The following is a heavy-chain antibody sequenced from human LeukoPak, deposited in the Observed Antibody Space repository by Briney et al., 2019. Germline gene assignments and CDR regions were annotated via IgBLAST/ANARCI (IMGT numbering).Heavy chain of an antibody. D-gene: IGHD3-3*01. CDR1: GGSISSYY. CDR2: IYYSGST. CDR3: ARGRFLDAFDI. V-gene: IGHV4-59*01. J-gene: IGHJ3*02. Sequence: PSETLSLTCTVSGGSISSYYWSWIRQPPGKGLEWVGYIYYSGSTKYKPSLKSRVTISVDTSKNQFSLKLSSVTAADTAVYYCARGRFLDAFDIWGQGTMVTVSS.